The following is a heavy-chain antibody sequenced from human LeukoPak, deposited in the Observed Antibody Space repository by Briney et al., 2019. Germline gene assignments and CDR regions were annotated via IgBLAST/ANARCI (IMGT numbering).Heavy chain of an antibody. D-gene: IGHD6-13*01. Sequence: PGGSLRLSCAASGFNFSTYVMHWVRQAPGKGLEWVTLIHYDGSNKYYTDSVRGRFTISRDNSKNTLYLQMNSLRAEDTAVYYCAKPAGIPAADTGGPADCWGQGTLVTVSS. CDR3: AKPAGIPAADTGGPADC. J-gene: IGHJ4*02. CDR1: GFNFSTYV. V-gene: IGHV3-30*02. CDR2: IHYDGSNK.